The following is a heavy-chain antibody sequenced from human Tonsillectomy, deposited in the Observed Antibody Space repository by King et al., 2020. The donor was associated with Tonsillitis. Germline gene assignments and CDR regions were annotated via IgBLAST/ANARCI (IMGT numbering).Heavy chain of an antibody. V-gene: IGHV4-34*01. CDR1: GGSLSGYS. D-gene: IGHD1-14*01. Sequence: VQLQQWGAGLLKPSETLTLTCAVYGGSLSGYSWTWIRQSPGKGLEWIGEINHSEGTNYQPSLKSRVTILLDASKNQISVKLTSVTAADTAVYFCARGGSPTGSCNFTSCRRNHFDPWGQGTLVTVSS. CDR3: ARGGSPTGSCNFTSCRRNHFDP. CDR2: INHSEGT. J-gene: IGHJ5*02.